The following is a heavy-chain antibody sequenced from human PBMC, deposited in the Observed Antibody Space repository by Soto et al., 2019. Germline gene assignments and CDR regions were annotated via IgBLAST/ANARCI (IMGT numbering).Heavy chain of an antibody. CDR3: ARDGPMVRFSYYYFDY. Sequence: EVQLVESGGGLVQPGGPRSPSGAPPGFTFRAYGMTGSGRAQGKGLEWVSYISSSSSTIYYADSVKGRFTISRDNAKNSLYLQMNSLRAEDTAVYYCARDGPMVRFSYYYFDYWGQGTLVTVSS. D-gene: IGHD3-10*01. J-gene: IGHJ4*02. V-gene: IGHV3-48*01. CDR2: ISSSSSTI. CDR1: GFTFRAYG.